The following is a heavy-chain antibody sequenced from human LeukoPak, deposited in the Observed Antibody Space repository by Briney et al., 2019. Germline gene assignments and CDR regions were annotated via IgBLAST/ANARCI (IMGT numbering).Heavy chain of an antibody. CDR2: IIPILGIA. D-gene: IGHD2-15*01. J-gene: IGHJ5*02. V-gene: IGHV1-69*04. CDR3: ARGYCSGGSCPSWFDP. CDR1: GGTFSSYA. Sequence: SVKVSCKASGGTFSSYAISWVRQAPGQGLEWMGRIIPILGIANYAQKFQGRVTITADKSTSTAYMELSSLRSEDTAVYYCARGYCSGGSCPSWFDPWGQGTLVTVSS.